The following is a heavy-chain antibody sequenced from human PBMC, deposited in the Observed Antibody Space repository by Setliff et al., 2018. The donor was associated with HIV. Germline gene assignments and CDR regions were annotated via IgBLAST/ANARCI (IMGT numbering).Heavy chain of an antibody. J-gene: IGHJ3*02. CDR1: GFSLTTSGVG. CDR2: IYWDDNK. Sequence: SGPTLVNPTQTLTLTCTFSGFSLTTSGVGVGWIRQPPGMALEWLALIYWDDNKRYSPSLKSRLTITKDTSKNQVILTMTNMDPLEAGTYYCAHRLATMIEGDAFDIWGQGTMVTVSS. CDR3: AHRLATMIEGDAFDI. V-gene: IGHV2-5*02. D-gene: IGHD5-12*01.